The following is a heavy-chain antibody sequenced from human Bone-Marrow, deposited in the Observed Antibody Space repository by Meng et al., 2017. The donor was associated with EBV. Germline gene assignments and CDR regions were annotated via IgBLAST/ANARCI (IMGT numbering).Heavy chain of an antibody. V-gene: IGHV1-18*01. Sequence: VHLVKCGMERKKPRPSVRVSCKPSGYTFTSYGISWVRQAPGQGLEWMGWISPNNGNTNYAQKLQGRVTMTTDTSTATIYMEMRSLRSEDTATYYCARVPGDGYDYYFDYWGQGTLVTVPS. D-gene: IGHD5-12*01. CDR2: ISPNNGNT. J-gene: IGHJ4*02. CDR1: GYTFTSYG. CDR3: ARVPGDGYDYYFDY.